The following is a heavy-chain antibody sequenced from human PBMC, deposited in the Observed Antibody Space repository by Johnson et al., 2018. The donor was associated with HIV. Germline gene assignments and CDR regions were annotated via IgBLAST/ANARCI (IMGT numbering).Heavy chain of an antibody. CDR3: ARERLRAGAFDI. D-gene: IGHD6-13*01. V-gene: IGHV3-66*01. CDR2: IYSGGST. CDR1: GFTVSSNY. J-gene: IGHJ3*02. Sequence: VQLVESGGALVQPGGSLRLSCAASGFTVSSNYMNWVRQAPGKGLEWVSVIYSGGSTYYADSVNGRFTISRDNSKNTLYRQMNSLRAEDTAVYYCARERLRAGAFDIWGQGTLVTVSS.